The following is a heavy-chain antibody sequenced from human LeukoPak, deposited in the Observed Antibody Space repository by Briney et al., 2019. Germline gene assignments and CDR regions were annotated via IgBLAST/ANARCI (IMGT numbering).Heavy chain of an antibody. CDR1: GYTFTSYA. CDR2: MNPISGNT. V-gene: IGHV1-8*03. D-gene: IGHD6-13*01. Sequence: RASAKVSCKASGYTFTSYAMHWVRQAPGQGLEWMGWMNPISGNTGYAQKFQGRVTITRDNSINTAYMDLTNLRSEDTAVYYCARDRGSSSWDQPFDYWGQGTLVTVSS. J-gene: IGHJ4*02. CDR3: ARDRGSSSWDQPFDY.